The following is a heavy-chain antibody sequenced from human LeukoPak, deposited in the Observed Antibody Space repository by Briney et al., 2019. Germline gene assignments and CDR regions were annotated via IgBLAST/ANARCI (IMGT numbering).Heavy chain of an antibody. Sequence: SETLSLTCTVSGGSISSRSYYWGWIRQPPGKGLEWIGNVHSSGSIYYNPSLKSRVTISVDTSNNQFSLKLNSVTAADTAVYYCARGGYRGCFDYWGQGTLVTVSS. CDR2: VHSSGSI. CDR1: GGSISSRSYY. V-gene: IGHV4-39*01. D-gene: IGHD5-24*01. J-gene: IGHJ4*02. CDR3: ARGGYRGCFDY.